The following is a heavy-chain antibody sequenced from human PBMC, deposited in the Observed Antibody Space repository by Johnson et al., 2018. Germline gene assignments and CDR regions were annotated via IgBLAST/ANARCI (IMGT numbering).Heavy chain of an antibody. V-gene: IGHV3-23*04. Sequence: VQLVQSGGGLVQPGGSLRLSCAASGFTFDDYAMHWVRQAPGKGLEWVSAISGSGGNTYHTDSVKGRFTISRDNSKNTLYLQMNSLRAEDTAVYYCASTPGWGDAFDIGGQGTMVTVSS. D-gene: IGHD1-26*01. CDR3: ASTPGWGDAFDI. CDR2: ISGSGGNT. J-gene: IGHJ3*02. CDR1: GFTFDDYA.